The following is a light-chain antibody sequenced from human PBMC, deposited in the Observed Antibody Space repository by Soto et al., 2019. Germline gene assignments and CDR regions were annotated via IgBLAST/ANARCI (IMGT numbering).Light chain of an antibody. CDR3: QQYVISVT. V-gene: IGKV3-20*01. Sequence: EILWTQSPGTLSLSPGERATLSCRSSQTISGNYLAWYQQKPGQAPRLLIYGASNRATGIPERFTGSGSGTDFTLTISRLETQDSAMYYCQQYVISVTFGQGTRLEIK. CDR2: GAS. J-gene: IGKJ5*01. CDR1: QTISGNY.